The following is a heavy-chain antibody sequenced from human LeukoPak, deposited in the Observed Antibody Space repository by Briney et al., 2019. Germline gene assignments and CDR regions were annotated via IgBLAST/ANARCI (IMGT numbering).Heavy chain of an antibody. CDR2: ISSSSSYI. V-gene: IGHV3-21*01. Sequence: GSLRLSCAASGFTFSSYSVNWVRQAPGKGLEWVSSISSSSSYIYYADSVKGRFTISRDNAKNSLYLQMNSLRAEDTAVYYCARDSLWSGYYSWGQGTLVTVSS. J-gene: IGHJ5*02. CDR1: GFTFSSYS. D-gene: IGHD3-3*01. CDR3: ARDSLWSGYYS.